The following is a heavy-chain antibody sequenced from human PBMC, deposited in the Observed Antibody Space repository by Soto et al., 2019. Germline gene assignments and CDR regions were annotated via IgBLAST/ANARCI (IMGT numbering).Heavy chain of an antibody. CDR3: ARHYGSGTYPLDY. CDR1: GCSVSNYY. Sequence: SETLSLTCTVSGCSVSNYYWSWIRRPPGRGLEWIGYIHYSGKTNYNPSLKSRLTISIDTSKNQFSLKLSSVTAADAAVYYCARHYGSGTYPLDYWGQGTLVTVSS. D-gene: IGHD3-10*01. V-gene: IGHV4-59*08. J-gene: IGHJ4*02. CDR2: IHYSGKT.